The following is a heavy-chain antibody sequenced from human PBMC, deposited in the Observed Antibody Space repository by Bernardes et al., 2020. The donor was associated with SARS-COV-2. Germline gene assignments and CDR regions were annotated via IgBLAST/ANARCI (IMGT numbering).Heavy chain of an antibody. CDR1: GFTFTNYC. CDR3: ARECI. J-gene: IGHJ1*01. Sequence: GGSLRLSCVASGFTFTNYCMHWVRQAPGKGLELVANIKPDGTEKFYADSVKGRFTISRDNAKNSLYLQMSSLRAEDMAVYYCARECIWGQGTLVTVSS. V-gene: IGHV3-7*03. CDR2: IKPDGTEK. D-gene: IGHD2-8*01.